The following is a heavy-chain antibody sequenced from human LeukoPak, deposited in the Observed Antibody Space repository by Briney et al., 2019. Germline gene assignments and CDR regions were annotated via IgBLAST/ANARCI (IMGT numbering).Heavy chain of an antibody. CDR2: IPYDGSNK. CDR1: GFSFSSYG. J-gene: IGHJ4*02. Sequence: GGSLRLSRAPSGFSFSSYGMHWVRQAPGKGLEWVAFIPYDGSNKYYEDSVKGRFTISRDNSKNTLYLQMNSVRAEDTAVYYCAKDPHPYGSGLFYYFGYWGQGTLVTVSS. CDR3: AKDPHPYGSGLFYYFGY. V-gene: IGHV3-30*02. D-gene: IGHD3-10*01.